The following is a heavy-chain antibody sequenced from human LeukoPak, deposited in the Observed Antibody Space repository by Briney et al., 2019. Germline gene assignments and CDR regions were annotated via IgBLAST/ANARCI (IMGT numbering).Heavy chain of an antibody. J-gene: IGHJ4*01. CDR3: AKYAPPTTVVTRFFDY. CDR2: IGSDGGGI. D-gene: IGHD4-23*01. V-gene: IGHV3-23*01. CDR1: GFIFSSYA. Sequence: GGSLRLSCVASGFIFSSYAMTWVRQAPGKGLEWVSVIGSDGGGIQHADSVKGRFSISRDNSKNTLYLQMNSLRAEDSAMYFCAKYAPPTTVVTRFFDYWGQGILVTVSS.